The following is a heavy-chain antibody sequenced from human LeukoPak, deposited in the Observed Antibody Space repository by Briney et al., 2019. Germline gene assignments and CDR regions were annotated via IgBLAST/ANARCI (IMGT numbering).Heavy chain of an antibody. Sequence: PGGSLRLSCAASGFXFSSYWINWVRQAPGKGREWVANIKRDGSEKYYVDSVKGRFTISRDNAKNSLYLQMNSLRVEDTAVYYCARDLDTRNSYEFAYWGQGTLVTVSS. CDR2: IKRDGSEK. CDR3: ARDLDTRNSYEFAY. CDR1: GFXFSSYW. V-gene: IGHV3-7*04. J-gene: IGHJ4*02. D-gene: IGHD5-18*01.